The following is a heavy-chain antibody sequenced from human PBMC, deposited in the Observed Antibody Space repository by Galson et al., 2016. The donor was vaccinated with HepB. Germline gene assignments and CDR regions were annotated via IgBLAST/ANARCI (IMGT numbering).Heavy chain of an antibody. V-gene: IGHV3-33*01. CDR3: VRVAETPHFAAHPIFNY. Sequence: SLRLSCAASAFTFSSYGMHWVRQAPGKGLEWVAFIWHDGSNKYYADSVKGRFTISRDNSKNRLYLQMNSLRAEDTAVYYCVRVAETPHFAAHPIFNYWGQGTLVTVSS. CDR2: IWHDGSNK. D-gene: IGHD3-3*02. J-gene: IGHJ4*02. CDR1: AFTFSSYG.